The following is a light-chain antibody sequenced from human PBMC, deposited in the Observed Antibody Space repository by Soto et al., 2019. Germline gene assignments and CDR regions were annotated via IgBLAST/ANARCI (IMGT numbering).Light chain of an antibody. CDR3: LSYTSSKSWV. CDR2: EVS. V-gene: IGLV2-14*01. J-gene: IGLJ3*02. Sequence: SALTQPASVSGSPGQSITISCTGTSSDVGAYKSVSWYQQHPGQAPKLIIYEVSNRPSGVSNRFSGFKSGNTASLTISGLEAEDEAHYFCLSYTSSKSWVFGGGTKLTVL. CDR1: SSDVGAYKS.